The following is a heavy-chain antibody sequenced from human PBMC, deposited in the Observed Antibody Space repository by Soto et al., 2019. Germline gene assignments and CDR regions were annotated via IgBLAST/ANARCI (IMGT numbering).Heavy chain of an antibody. CDR3: ARSGYGSGSYYRSTHYYGMDD. V-gene: IGHV4-34*01. D-gene: IGHD3-10*01. Sequence: SETLSLTCAVYGGSFSGYYWSWIRQPPGKGLEWIGEINHSGSTNYNPSLKSRVTISVDTSKNQFSLKLSSVTAADTAVYYCARSGYGSGSYYRSTHYYGMDDWGQGTTVTVSS. J-gene: IGHJ6*02. CDR1: GGSFSGYY. CDR2: INHSGST.